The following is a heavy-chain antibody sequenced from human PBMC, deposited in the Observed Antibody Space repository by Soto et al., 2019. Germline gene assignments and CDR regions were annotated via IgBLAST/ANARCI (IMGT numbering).Heavy chain of an antibody. CDR3: ARDPALYYYMDV. CDR2: IWYDGSNK. J-gene: IGHJ6*03. Sequence: GGSLRLSCAASGFTFSNSWMPWVRQAPGKGLEWVAVIWYDGSNKYYADSVKGRFTISRDNSKNTLYLQMNSLRAEDTAVYYCARDPALYYYMDVWGKGTTVTVSS. V-gene: IGHV3-33*08. CDR1: GFTFSNSW.